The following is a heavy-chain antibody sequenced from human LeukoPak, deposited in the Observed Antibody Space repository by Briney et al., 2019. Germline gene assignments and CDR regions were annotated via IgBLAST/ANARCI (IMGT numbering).Heavy chain of an antibody. V-gene: IGHV3-9*01. J-gene: IGHJ4*02. Sequence: GRSLRLSCAASGFTFDDYAMRWVRQAPGKGLEWVSGISWNSGSIGYADSVKSRFTISRDNAKNSLYLQMNSLRAEDTALYYCAKGGLLWFGESSPDYFDYWGQGTLVTVSS. CDR2: ISWNSGSI. D-gene: IGHD3-10*01. CDR3: AKGGLLWFGESSPDYFDY. CDR1: GFTFDDYA.